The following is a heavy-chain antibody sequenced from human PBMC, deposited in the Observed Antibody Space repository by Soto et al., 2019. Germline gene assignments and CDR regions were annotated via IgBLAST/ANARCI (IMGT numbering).Heavy chain of an antibody. V-gene: IGHV6-1*01. CDR3: ARVPYSSGWYYYGMDV. CDR2: TYYRSKWYN. CDR1: GDSVSSNSAA. Sequence: SQTLSLTCAISGDSVSSNSAAWNWIRQSPSRGLEWLGRTYYRSKWYNDYAVSVKSRITINPDTSKNQSSLQLNSVTPEDTAVYYCARVPYSSGWYYYGMDVWGQGTTVTVSS. D-gene: IGHD6-19*01. J-gene: IGHJ6*02.